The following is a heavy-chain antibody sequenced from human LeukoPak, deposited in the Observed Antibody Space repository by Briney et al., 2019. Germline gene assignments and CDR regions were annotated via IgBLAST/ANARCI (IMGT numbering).Heavy chain of an antibody. D-gene: IGHD2-15*01. J-gene: IGHJ4*02. Sequence: ASVKVSCKASGYAFNKYGISWVRQAPGQGLEWMGVINPGSGSANCAQRFQGRVTMTRDTSTTTVYMELSSLISEDTAVYYCAREGDCSGGSCYSMRYYFDYWGQGTLVPVSS. CDR3: AREGDCSGGSCYSMRYYFDY. CDR1: GYAFNKYG. V-gene: IGHV1-46*02. CDR2: INPGSGSA.